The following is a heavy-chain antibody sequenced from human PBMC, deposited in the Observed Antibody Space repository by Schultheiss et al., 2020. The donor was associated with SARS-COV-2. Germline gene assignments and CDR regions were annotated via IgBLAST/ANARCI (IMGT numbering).Heavy chain of an antibody. D-gene: IGHD6-6*01. J-gene: IGHJ4*02. CDR3: ARNAARLITRAQFDY. CDR2: TFYRSKWYN. CDR1: GDSVSSSGAA. Sequence: SETLSLTCVISGDSVSSSGAAWNWIRQSPSRGLEWLGRTFYRSKWYNDYPISVKSRITISPDPSKNQFSLQLNSVTPEDTAVYYCARNAARLITRAQFDYWGQGTLVTVSS. V-gene: IGHV6-1*01.